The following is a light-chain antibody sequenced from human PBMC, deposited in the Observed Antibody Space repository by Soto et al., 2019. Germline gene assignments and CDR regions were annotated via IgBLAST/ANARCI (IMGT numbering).Light chain of an antibody. V-gene: IGKV1-5*03. CDR2: KAS. Sequence: DIQMTQSPSTLSASVGDRVTITCRASQSISSWLAWYQQKPGKAPKLLIYKASSFESGVPSRFSGSGSGTEFTLTISSLQPDDFATYYCQHPWTFGQGTKVEIK. CDR1: QSISSW. J-gene: IGKJ1*01. CDR3: QHPWT.